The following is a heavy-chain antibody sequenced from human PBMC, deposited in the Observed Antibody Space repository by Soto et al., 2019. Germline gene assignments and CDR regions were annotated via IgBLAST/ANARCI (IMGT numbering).Heavy chain of an antibody. D-gene: IGHD6-19*01. CDR2: INHSGST. V-gene: IGHV4-34*01. J-gene: IGHJ6*02. CDR3: ATTPWKWLVSSYYGMDV. Sequence: PXAILSLTCGVHGGCVSGYYWSWIRQPPGKGLEWIGEINHSGSTNYNPSLKSRVTISVDASKNQFSLKLSSVTAADTAVYYCATTPWKWLVSSYYGMDVWGQGTTVTVSS. CDR1: GGCVSGYY.